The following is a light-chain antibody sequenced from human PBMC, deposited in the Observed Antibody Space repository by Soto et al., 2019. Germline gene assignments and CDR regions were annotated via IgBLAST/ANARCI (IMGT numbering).Light chain of an antibody. CDR2: DAS. CDR3: QQYNSYPYT. J-gene: IGKJ2*01. CDR1: QSMSTW. Sequence: DIQMTQSPSTVSASVGDAVTITCRASQSMSTWLAWYQQKPGKAPNLLIYDASTLESGGPSGFSGSGSGTEFTLTISSLQPDDSATYYCQQYNSYPYTFDQGTKLEIK. V-gene: IGKV1-5*01.